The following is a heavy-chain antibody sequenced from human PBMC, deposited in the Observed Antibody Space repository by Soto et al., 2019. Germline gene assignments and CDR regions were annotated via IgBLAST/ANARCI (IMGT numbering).Heavy chain of an antibody. D-gene: IGHD3-22*01. CDR2: IYSGGST. J-gene: IGHJ4*02. V-gene: IGHV3-53*01. CDR1: GFTVSSNY. CDR3: GKVPASYDRGALFGS. Sequence: GGSLRLSCAASGFTVSSNYMSWVRQAPGKGLEWVSVIYSGGSTYYADSVKGRFTISRDNSKNTLYLQMNSLRAEDTAVYYCGKVPASYDRGALFGSGAEGSGDAVSS.